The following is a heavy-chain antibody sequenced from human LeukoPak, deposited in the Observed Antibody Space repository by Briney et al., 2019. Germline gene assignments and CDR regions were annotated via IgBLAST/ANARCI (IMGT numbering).Heavy chain of an antibody. J-gene: IGHJ3*02. D-gene: IGHD6-13*01. Sequence: ASVKVSCKASGYTFTSYGISWVRQAPGQGLEWMGWISAYNGNTNYAQKFQGRVTMTRDTSISTAYMELSRLRSDDTAVYYCASGSSSWYMGDAFDIWGQGTMVTVSS. CDR1: GYTFTSYG. CDR3: ASGSSSWYMGDAFDI. V-gene: IGHV1-18*01. CDR2: ISAYNGNT.